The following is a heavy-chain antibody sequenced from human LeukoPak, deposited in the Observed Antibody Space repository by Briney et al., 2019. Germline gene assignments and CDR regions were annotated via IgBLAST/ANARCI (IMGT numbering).Heavy chain of an antibody. CDR2: IYYSGST. J-gene: IGHJ4*02. Sequence: SETLSLTCTVFGGSISSYYWSWIRQPPGKGLEWIGYIYYSGSTNYNPSLESRVTISVDTSKNQFSLKLSSVTAADTAVYYCARSDILTGTCFDYWGQGTLVTVSS. CDR3: ARSDILTGTCFDY. D-gene: IGHD3-9*01. CDR1: GGSISSYY. V-gene: IGHV4-59*08.